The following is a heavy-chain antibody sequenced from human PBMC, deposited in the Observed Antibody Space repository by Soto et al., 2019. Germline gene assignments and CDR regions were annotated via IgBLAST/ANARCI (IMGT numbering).Heavy chain of an antibody. CDR2: INPSGGST. CDR1: GYTFTSYY. D-gene: IGHD5-18*01. J-gene: IGHJ5*02. CDR3: ARGLRGYSYGSWLFDP. V-gene: IGHV1-46*01. Sequence: QVQLVQSGAEVKKPGASVKVSCKASGYTFTSYYMHWVRQAPGQGLEWMGIINPSGGSTSYAQKFQGRVTMTRDTSTSTVYMELSSLRSEDTSVYYCARGLRGYSYGSWLFDPWGHGTLVTVSS.